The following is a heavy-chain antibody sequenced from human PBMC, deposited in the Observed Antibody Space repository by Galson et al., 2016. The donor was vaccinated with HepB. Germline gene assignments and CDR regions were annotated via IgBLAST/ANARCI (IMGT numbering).Heavy chain of an antibody. D-gene: IGHD5-12*01. J-gene: IGHJ4*02. Sequence: SLRLSCAASGFTFSSYGMHWVRQAPGKGLEWVAVIWSDGSRKQYAESVKGRFTISRDTSKNTLYLQMDSLRNEDTAVYYCVRPRADSGWPTFFDTWVQGPLVTV. CDR3: VRPRADSGWPTFFDT. CDR1: GFTFSSYG. CDR2: IWSDGSRK. V-gene: IGHV3-33*01.